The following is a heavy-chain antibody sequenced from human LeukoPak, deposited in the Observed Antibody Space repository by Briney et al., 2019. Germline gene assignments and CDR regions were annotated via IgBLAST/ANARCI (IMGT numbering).Heavy chain of an antibody. V-gene: IGHV1-2*02. J-gene: IGHJ4*02. CDR2: INPNSGGT. Sequence: ASVKVSCKASGYTFTGYYMHWVRQAPGQGLEWMGWINPNSGGTNYAQKFQGRVTMTRNTSISTAYMELSSLRSEDTAVYYCARGRRINYDFWSGRTDYWGQGTLVTVSS. D-gene: IGHD3-3*01. CDR3: ARGRRINYDFWSGRTDY. CDR1: GYTFTGYY.